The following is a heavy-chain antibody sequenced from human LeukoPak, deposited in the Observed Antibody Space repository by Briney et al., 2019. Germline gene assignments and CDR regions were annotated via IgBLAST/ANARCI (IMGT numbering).Heavy chain of an antibody. CDR3: AKRGPGSPQPGKYFFDY. V-gene: IGHV3-23*01. J-gene: IGHJ4*02. D-gene: IGHD3-10*01. Sequence: GGSLRLSCAASGFTFSNYGMSWVRQAPGKGLEWVSGISGSGGSIYYADPVKGRFTISRDNSKNTLYLQMNSLRAEDTAVYYCAKRGPGSPQPGKYFFDYWGQGTLVTVSS. CDR1: GFTFSNYG. CDR2: ISGSGGSI.